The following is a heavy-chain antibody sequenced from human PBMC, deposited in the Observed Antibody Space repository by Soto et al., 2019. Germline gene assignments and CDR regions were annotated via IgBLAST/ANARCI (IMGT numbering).Heavy chain of an antibody. CDR2: MNSDGSST. V-gene: IGHV3-74*01. CDR3: ATAEVDY. J-gene: IGHJ4*02. CDR1: GFTFGNSW. Sequence: GGSLRLSCAASGFTFGNSWMHWVRQAPGEGLEWVSRMNSDGSSTNYADSVKGRFTVSRDNAKNTLYLQMNSLRAEDTAVYYCATAEVDYWGPGTLVTVSS.